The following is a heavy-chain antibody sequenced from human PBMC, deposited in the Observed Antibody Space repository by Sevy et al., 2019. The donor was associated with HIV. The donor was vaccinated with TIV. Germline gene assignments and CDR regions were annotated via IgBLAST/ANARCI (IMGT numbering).Heavy chain of an antibody. CDR2: IHYSGST. CDR3: ARAPPVRSGDDSLNWFDP. D-gene: IGHD5-12*01. CDR1: YGPISAYY. V-gene: IGHV4-59*01. Sequence: SETLSLTCSVSYGPISAYYRNWIRQSPGKGLEWIGYIHYSGSTNYNPSFKSRVTMSLDTSKNQFSLQLNSVTAADTALYYCARAPPVRSGDDSLNWFDPWGRGTLVTVSS. J-gene: IGHJ5*02.